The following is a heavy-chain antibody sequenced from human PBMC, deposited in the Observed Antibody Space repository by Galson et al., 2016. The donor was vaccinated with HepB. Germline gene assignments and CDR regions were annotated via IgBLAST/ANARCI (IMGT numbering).Heavy chain of an antibody. Sequence: SLRLSCAASGFTFSNAWMTWVRQAPGKGLEWVGRIKSKTHGGTTDYAAPVKGRFTISRDDSKNTLYLQMNSLKTEDTAVNYCTASGSPGLDYWGQGTLVTVSS. D-gene: IGHD3-10*01. V-gene: IGHV3-15*01. CDR1: GFTFSNAW. CDR3: TASGSPGLDY. CDR2: IKSKTHGGTT. J-gene: IGHJ4*02.